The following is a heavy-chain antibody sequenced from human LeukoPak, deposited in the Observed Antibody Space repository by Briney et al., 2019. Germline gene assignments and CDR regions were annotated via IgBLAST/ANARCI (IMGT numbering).Heavy chain of an antibody. CDR3: ARDYCSGGSCYSALYYYYGMDV. D-gene: IGHD2-15*01. J-gene: IGHJ6*02. CDR1: GYTFTSYY. Sequence: ASVKVSCKASGYTFTSYYMHWVRQAPGQGLEWMGIINPSGGSTSYAQKFQGRVTMTRDTSTSTVYMELSSLRSEDTAVYYCARDYCSGGSCYSALYYYYGMDVWGQGTTVTVSS. V-gene: IGHV1-46*01. CDR2: INPSGGST.